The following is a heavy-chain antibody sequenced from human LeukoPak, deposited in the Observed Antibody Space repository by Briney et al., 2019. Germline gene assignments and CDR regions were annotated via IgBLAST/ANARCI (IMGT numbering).Heavy chain of an antibody. Sequence: PGGSLRLSCVTSGFTFSNFGMQWVRQAPGKGLEWVAVVSYDGGLKYYADSVKGRLTISRDNSKNTLYLQMNSLRDEDTAVYYCAKEQHQRVSANFDYWGQGTLVTVSS. V-gene: IGHV3-30*18. D-gene: IGHD1-1*01. J-gene: IGHJ4*02. CDR2: VSYDGGLK. CDR1: GFTFSNFG. CDR3: AKEQHQRVSANFDY.